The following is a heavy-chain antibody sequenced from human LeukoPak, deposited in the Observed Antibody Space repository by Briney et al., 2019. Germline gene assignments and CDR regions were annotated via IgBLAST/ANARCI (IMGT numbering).Heavy chain of an antibody. CDR3: ARFRQQLVRGYYMDV. CDR1: GYTFTSYY. V-gene: IGHV1-46*01. J-gene: IGHJ6*03. Sequence: ASVKVSCKASGYTFTSYYMHWVRQAPGQGLEWMGIINPSGGSTSYAQKFQDRVTMTRDTSTSTVYMELSSLRSEDTAVYYCARFRQQLVRGYYMDVWGKGTTVTVSS. CDR2: INPSGGST. D-gene: IGHD6-13*01.